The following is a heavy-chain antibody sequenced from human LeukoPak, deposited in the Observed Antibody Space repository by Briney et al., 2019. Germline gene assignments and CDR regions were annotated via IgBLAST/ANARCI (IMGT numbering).Heavy chain of an antibody. V-gene: IGHV1-2*02. CDR3: ARYNWNDVVSALDY. D-gene: IGHD1-1*01. Sequence: ASVKVSCNASGYTLSGYYIHCVRQAPGQGLEWMGWINPNSGATHYAQNFQGGVTMTRDTSISTFDMEVSRLRSADTAVDFCARYNWNDVVSALDYWGQGTLVTVSS. CDR1: GYTLSGYY. CDR2: INPNSGAT. J-gene: IGHJ4*02.